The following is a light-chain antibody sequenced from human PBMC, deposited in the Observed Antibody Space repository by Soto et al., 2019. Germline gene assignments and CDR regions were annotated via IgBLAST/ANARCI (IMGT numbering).Light chain of an antibody. J-gene: IGLJ3*02. V-gene: IGLV2-23*01. Sequence: QSALTQPASVSGSPGQSITISCTGRSSDIGKYNLVSWYQEHPGKAPKLIIYEDNKRPSGVSNRFSGSKSGNTASLTISGLQTEDEADYYCCSYAGSNTGVFGGGTKLTVL. CDR3: CSYAGSNTGV. CDR2: EDN. CDR1: SSDIGKYNL.